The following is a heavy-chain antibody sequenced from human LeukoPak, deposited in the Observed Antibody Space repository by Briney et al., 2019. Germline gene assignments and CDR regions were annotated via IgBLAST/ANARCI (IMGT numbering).Heavy chain of an antibody. CDR3: ARDYYDSSGTTDY. D-gene: IGHD3-22*01. V-gene: IGHV1-18*01. CDR1: GYTFTSYG. J-gene: IGHJ4*02. CDR2: ISAYNGNT. Sequence: GASVKVSCKASGYTFTSYGISWVRQAPGQGLEWMGWISAYNGNTNYAQKLQGRVTMTTDTSTSTAHMELRSLRSDDTAVYYCARDYYDSSGTTDYWGQGTLVTVSS.